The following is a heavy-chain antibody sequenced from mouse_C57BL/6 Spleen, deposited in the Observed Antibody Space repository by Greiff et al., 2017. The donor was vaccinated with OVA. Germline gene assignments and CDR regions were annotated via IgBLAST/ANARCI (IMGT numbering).Heavy chain of an antibody. D-gene: IGHD1-1*01. Sequence: VKLMESGPGLVQPSQSLSITCTVSGFSLTSYGVHWVRQSPGKGLEWLGVIWRGGSTDYNAAFMSRLSITKDNSKSQDFFKMNSLQADDTAIYYCAKKAGSSYDYAMDYWGQGTSVTVSS. J-gene: IGHJ4*01. CDR1: GFSLTSYG. CDR3: AKKAGSSYDYAMDY. V-gene: IGHV2-5*01. CDR2: IWRGGST.